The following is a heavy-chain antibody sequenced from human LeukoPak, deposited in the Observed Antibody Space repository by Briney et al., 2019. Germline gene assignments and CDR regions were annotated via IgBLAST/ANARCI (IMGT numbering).Heavy chain of an antibody. Sequence: SGGSLRLSCAASGFTFDDYDLNWVRQAPGKGLEWVSGISWNGRNTAYAESLKGRFTISRDNAKNSLYLQMNSLRAEDTAVYYCARDLMGIAYRGAFYYWGQGTLVTVSS. CDR3: ARDLMGIAYRGAFYY. J-gene: IGHJ4*02. V-gene: IGHV3-20*04. D-gene: IGHD6-13*01. CDR1: GFTFDDYD. CDR2: ISWNGRNT.